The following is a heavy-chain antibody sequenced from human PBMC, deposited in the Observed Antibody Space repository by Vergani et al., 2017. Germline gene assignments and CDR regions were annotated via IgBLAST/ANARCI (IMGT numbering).Heavy chain of an antibody. D-gene: IGHD6-6*01. Sequence: QLQLQESGPGLVKPSETLSLTSTVSFGSISSSSYYWGWIRQPPGKGLEWIGSIYYSGSTYYNPSLKSRVTISVDTSKNQFSLKLSSVTAADTAVYYCARSNVEYSSSSAFDYWGQGTLVTVSS. CDR3: ARSNVEYSSSSAFDY. CDR2: IYYSGST. V-gene: IGHV4-39*01. J-gene: IGHJ4*02. CDR1: FGSISSSSYY.